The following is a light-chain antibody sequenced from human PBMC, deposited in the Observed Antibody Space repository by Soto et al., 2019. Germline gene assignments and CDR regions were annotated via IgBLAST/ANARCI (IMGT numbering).Light chain of an antibody. CDR1: SSDVGGYNY. CDR2: EVS. CDR3: SSYTSSSTVV. J-gene: IGLJ2*01. V-gene: IGLV2-14*01. Sequence: QSALTQPASVSGSPGQSSTISCTGTSSDVGGYNYVSWYQQHPGKAPKLMIYEVSNRPSGVSNRFAGSKSGNTSSLTISGRQAEDESDYYCSSYTSSSTVVFGGGTQLTVL.